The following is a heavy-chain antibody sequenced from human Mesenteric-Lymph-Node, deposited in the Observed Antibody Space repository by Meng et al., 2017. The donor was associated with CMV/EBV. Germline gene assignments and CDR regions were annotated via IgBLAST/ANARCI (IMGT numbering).Heavy chain of an antibody. CDR2: ISIVGTYT. CDR1: GFTFSDYA. V-gene: IGHV3-21*01. CDR3: AREVSRRAGADV. J-gene: IGHJ6*02. D-gene: IGHD3-10*01. Sequence: GESLKISCTVSGFTFSDYAMSWVRHVPGKGLEWVSSISIVGTYTYFADSVKGRFTISRDNTGNTLYLQMDSLRAEDTAVYFCAREVSRRAGADVWGQGTTVTVSS.